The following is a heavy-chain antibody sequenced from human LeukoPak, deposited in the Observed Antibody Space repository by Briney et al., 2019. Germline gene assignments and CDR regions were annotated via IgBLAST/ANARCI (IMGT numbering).Heavy chain of an antibody. J-gene: IGHJ4*02. D-gene: IGHD6-6*01. V-gene: IGHV4-61*02. CDR2: IYTSGST. CDR3: ARVKGTRAAQPFDY. CDR1: GGSISSSSYY. Sequence: PSETLSLTCTVSGGSISSSSYYWGWIRQPAGKGLEWIGRIYTSGSTNYNPSLKSRVTISVDTSKNQFSLKLSSVTAADTAVYYCARVKGTRAAQPFDYWGQGTLVTVSS.